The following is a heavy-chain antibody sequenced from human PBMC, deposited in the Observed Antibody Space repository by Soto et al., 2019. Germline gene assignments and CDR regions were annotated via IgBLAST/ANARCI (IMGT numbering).Heavy chain of an antibody. V-gene: IGHV3-72*01. Sequence: GGSLRLSCTASGFTFSDPYMDWVRQAPGKGLEWVGRIKNRANSYTTEYAAAVKCRFTISRDDSKNSVDLQMNSLKAEDTAMYYCARAPSYYGSGSHLWGRGTTVTVSS. CDR3: ARAPSYYGSGSHL. CDR2: IKNRANSYTT. D-gene: IGHD3-10*01. CDR1: GFTFSDPY. J-gene: IGHJ6*02.